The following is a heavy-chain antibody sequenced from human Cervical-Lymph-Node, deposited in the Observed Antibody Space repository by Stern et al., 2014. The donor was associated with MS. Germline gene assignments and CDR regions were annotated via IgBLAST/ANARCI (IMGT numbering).Heavy chain of an antibody. CDR3: AKAYAWDRNWFDP. CDR2: MNPSTGYT. V-gene: IGHV1-8*02. Sequence: QMQLVQSGAEVEQPGASVKVSCTASGYTFSDYDITWVRQATGQGLEWVGWMNPSTGYTGYAQKFQGRVAMTRDNSISTAYMELSSLRSEDTAVYYCAKAYAWDRNWFDPWGQGTLVTVSS. D-gene: IGHD1-14*01. CDR1: GYTFSDYD. J-gene: IGHJ5*02.